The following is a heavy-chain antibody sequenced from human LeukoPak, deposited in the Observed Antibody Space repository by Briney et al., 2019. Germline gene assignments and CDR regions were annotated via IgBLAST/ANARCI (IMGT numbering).Heavy chain of an antibody. CDR3: SRENGAFSPFGY. Sequence: SETLSLTCGVSGGSISNTNWWSWVRPPPGQGLEWIGEISLTGLTHYNPSLESRVTVSLDKSKNQLSLNLTSVTAADTAVYFCSRENGAFSPFGYWGQGTLVTVLS. D-gene: IGHD2-8*01. CDR1: GGSISNTNW. CDR2: ISLTGLT. V-gene: IGHV4-4*02. J-gene: IGHJ4*02.